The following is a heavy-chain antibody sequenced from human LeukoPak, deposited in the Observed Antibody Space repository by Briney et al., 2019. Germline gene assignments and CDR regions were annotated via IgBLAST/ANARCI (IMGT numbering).Heavy chain of an antibody. CDR2: ISYDGSNK. CDR1: GFTFSSYA. V-gene: IGHV3-30-3*01. J-gene: IGHJ4*02. CDR3: ARVRGYSYVHLFDY. D-gene: IGHD5-18*01. Sequence: GGSLRLSCAASGFTFSSYAMHWVRQAPGKGLEWVAVISYDGSNKYYADSVKGRFTISRDNSKNTLYLQMNSLRAEDTAVYYCARVRGYSYVHLFDYWGQGTLVTVSS.